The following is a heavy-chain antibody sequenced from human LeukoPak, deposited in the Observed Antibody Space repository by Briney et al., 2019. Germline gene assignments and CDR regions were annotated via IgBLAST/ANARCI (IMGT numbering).Heavy chain of an antibody. CDR3: ARVYVWGSYRPYFDY. D-gene: IGHD3-16*02. V-gene: IGHV4-59*12. J-gene: IGHJ4*02. CDR1: GGSISSYY. Sequence: SETLSLTCSVSGGSISSYYWSWIRQPPGKGLEWIGYIYYSGSTNYNPSLKSRVTISVDTSKNQFSLKLSSVTAADTAVYYCARVYVWGSYRPYFDYWGQGTLVTVSS. CDR2: IYYSGST.